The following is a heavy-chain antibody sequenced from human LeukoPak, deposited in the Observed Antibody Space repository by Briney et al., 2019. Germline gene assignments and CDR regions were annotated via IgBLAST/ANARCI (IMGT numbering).Heavy chain of an antibody. J-gene: IGHJ4*02. V-gene: IGHV3-7*01. CDR1: GFTFSSYW. D-gene: IGHD3-9*01. CDR2: IKQDGSEK. CDR3: ARDTPLFYDLLTRTYFFDY. Sequence: GGSLRLSCAASGFTFSSYWMSWVRQAPGKGLEWVANIKQDGSEKYYVDSAKGRFTISRDNAKNSLYLQMSSLRAEDTAVYFCARDTPLFYDLLTRTYFFDYWGQGTLVTVSS.